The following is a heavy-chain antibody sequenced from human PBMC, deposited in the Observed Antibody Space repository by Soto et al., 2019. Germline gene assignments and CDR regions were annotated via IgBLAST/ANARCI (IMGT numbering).Heavy chain of an antibody. J-gene: IGHJ4*02. CDR1: GGTFSSYT. Sequence: GASVKVSCKASGGTFSSYTISWVRQAPGQGLEWMGRIIPILGIANYAQKFQGRVTITADKSTSTAYMELSSLRSEDTAVYYCARAATGTTPGYYYFDYWGQGTLVTVS. CDR2: IIPILGIA. D-gene: IGHD1-1*01. V-gene: IGHV1-69*02. CDR3: ARAATGTTPGYYYFDY.